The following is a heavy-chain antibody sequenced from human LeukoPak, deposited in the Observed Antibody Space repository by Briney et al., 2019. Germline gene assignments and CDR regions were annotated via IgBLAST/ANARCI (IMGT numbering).Heavy chain of an antibody. CDR2: INWNGGST. D-gene: IGHD3-22*01. V-gene: IGHV3-20*04. J-gene: IGHJ4*02. CDR3: ARETELNYYDSSRSLEY. CDR1: GFTFDGYG. Sequence: PGGSLRLSCAASGFTFDGYGMSWVRQAPGKGLEWVSGINWNGGSTGYADSVKGRFTISRDNSKNTLYLQMNSLRAEDTAVYYCARETELNYYDSSRSLEYWGQGTLVTVSS.